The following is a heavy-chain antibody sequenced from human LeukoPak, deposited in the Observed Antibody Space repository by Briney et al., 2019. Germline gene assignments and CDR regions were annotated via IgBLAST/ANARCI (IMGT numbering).Heavy chain of an antibody. CDR3: ARGVSRFLEYFTPPDY. Sequence: GASVKVFCKASGYTFTSYAMNWVRQAPGQGLEWMGWLNPNNGDTNFVQKFQGRVIMTRDTSISTAYMELSRLKSDDTAVYYCARGVSRFLEYFTPPDYWGQGTLVTVSS. CDR1: GYTFTSYA. J-gene: IGHJ4*02. D-gene: IGHD3-3*01. CDR2: LNPNNGDT. V-gene: IGHV1-2*02.